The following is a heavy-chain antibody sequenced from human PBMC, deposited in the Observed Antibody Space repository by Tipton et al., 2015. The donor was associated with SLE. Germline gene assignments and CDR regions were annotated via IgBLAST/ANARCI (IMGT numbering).Heavy chain of an antibody. CDR1: GDSISSDGNY. CDR2: IYSRDLI. V-gene: IGHV4-31*03. CDR3: ARVSSLWYEDF. Sequence: TLSLTCNVSGDSISSDGNYWNWIRQVPGKGLEWIGYIYSRDLIHFNPSLKNRVTILFNTSANQFSLKLSSVSAADTAVYYRARVSSLWYEDFWGQGTLVTVSS. D-gene: IGHD6-13*01. J-gene: IGHJ4*02.